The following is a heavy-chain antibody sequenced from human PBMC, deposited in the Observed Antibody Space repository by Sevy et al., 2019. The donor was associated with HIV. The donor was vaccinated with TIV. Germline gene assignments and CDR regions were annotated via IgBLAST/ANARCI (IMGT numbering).Heavy chain of an antibody. CDR1: GFTFSSYG. V-gene: IGHV3-30*02. Sequence: GGSLRLSCAASGFTFSSYGMHWVRQAPGKGLEWVAFIRYDGSNKYYADSVKGRFTISRDTSKNTLYLQMNSLRAEDTAVYYCAKDWEDYYDSSGYYDYWGQGTLVTVSS. CDR3: AKDWEDYYDSSGYYDY. J-gene: IGHJ4*02. CDR2: IRYDGSNK. D-gene: IGHD3-22*01.